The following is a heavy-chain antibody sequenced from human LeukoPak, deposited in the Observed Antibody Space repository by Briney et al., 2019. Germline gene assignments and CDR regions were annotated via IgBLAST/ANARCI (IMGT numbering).Heavy chain of an antibody. CDR1: GYTFTSYY. V-gene: IGHV1-18*04. Sequence: ASVKVSCKASGYTFTSYYMHWVRQAPGQGLELMGWISAYNGNTHYPQEFQGRITMTTDTSTTTVYMDLRSLRSDDTAVYYCARGVDSDGRNGWYFDSWGQGTLVTVSS. D-gene: IGHD6-19*01. J-gene: IGHJ4*02. CDR2: ISAYNGNT. CDR3: ARGVDSDGRNGWYFDS.